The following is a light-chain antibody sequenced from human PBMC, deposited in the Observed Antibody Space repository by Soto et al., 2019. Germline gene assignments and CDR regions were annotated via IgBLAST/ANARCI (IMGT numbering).Light chain of an antibody. CDR1: QTISSW. CDR2: KAS. Sequence: DIQMTQSPSTLSGSVGDRVTITCRASQTISSWLAWYQQKPGKAPKLLIYKASTLKSGLPSRFSGSGSGTEFTLTISSLQPDDFATYYCQHYNSHSEAFGQRTKV. V-gene: IGKV1-5*03. CDR3: QHYNSHSEA. J-gene: IGKJ1*01.